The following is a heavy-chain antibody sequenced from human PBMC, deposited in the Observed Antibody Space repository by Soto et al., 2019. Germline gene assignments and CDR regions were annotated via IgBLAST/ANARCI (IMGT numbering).Heavy chain of an antibody. V-gene: IGHV3-13*01. CDR3: ARGGYYDFWSGSTTTNNWFDP. CDR2: IGTAGDT. CDR1: GFTFSSYD. D-gene: IGHD3-3*01. Sequence: PGGSLRLSCAASGFTFSSYDMHWVRQATGKGLEWVSAIGTAGDTYYPGSVKGRFTISRENAKNSLYLQMNSLRAGDTAVYYCARGGYYDFWSGSTTTNNWFDPWGQGTLVTVSS. J-gene: IGHJ5*02.